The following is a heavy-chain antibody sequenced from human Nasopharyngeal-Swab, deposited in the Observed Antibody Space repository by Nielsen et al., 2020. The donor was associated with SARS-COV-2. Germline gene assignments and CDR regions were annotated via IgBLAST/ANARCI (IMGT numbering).Heavy chain of an antibody. D-gene: IGHD3-9*01. CDR3: ARASIFGYYYYYMDV. V-gene: IGHV4-34*01. Sequence: SETLSLTCAVYGGSFSGYYWSWIRQPPGKGLEWIGEINHSGSTNYNPSLKSRVTMSVDTSKNQFSLKPSSVTAADTAIYYCARASIFGYYYYYMDVWDKGTTVTVSS. CDR2: INHSGST. CDR1: GGSFSGYY. J-gene: IGHJ6*03.